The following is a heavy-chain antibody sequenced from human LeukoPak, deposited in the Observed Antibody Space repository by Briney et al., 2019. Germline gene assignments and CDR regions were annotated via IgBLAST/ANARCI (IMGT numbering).Heavy chain of an antibody. J-gene: IGHJ5*02. V-gene: IGHV3-53*01. CDR3: ARDNERFLEWSHYNWFDP. CDR2: IYSGGST. D-gene: IGHD3-3*01. CDR1: GFTVSSNY. Sequence: PGGSLRLSCAASGFTVSSNYMSWVRQAPGKGLEWVSVIYSGGSTYYADSVKGRFTISRDNSKNTLYLQMNSLRAEDTAVYYCARDNERFLEWSHYNWFDPWGQGTLVTVST.